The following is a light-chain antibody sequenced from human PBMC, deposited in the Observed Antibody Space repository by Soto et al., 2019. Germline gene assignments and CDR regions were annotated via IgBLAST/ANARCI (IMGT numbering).Light chain of an antibody. CDR1: QSVSSN. J-gene: IGKJ4*01. V-gene: IGKV3-15*01. Sequence: EIVMTQSTATLSVSPGERSTLSFRASQSVSSNLAWYQQKPGQAPRPLIYGASTRATGIPARFSGSGSGTEFTLTISSLQSEDFTVYYCQQYNNWPLTFGGGTKVDI. CDR2: GAS. CDR3: QQYNNWPLT.